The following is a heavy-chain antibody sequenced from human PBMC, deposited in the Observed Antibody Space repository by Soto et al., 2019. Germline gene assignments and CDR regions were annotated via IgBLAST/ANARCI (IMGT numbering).Heavy chain of an antibody. J-gene: IGHJ4*02. CDR2: INHSGST. Sequence: PSETLSLTCAVYGGSFSGYYWSWIRQPPGKGLEWIGEINHSGSTNYNPSLKSRVTISVDTSKNQFSLKLSSVTAADTAVYYCASKQQLAYAFDYWGQGTLVTVSS. CDR3: ASKQQLAYAFDY. D-gene: IGHD6-13*01. V-gene: IGHV4-34*01. CDR1: GGSFSGYY.